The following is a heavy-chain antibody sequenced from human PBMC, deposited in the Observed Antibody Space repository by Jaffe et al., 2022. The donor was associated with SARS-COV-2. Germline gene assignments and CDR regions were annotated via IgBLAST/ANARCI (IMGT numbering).Heavy chain of an antibody. CDR2: INDAFGET. Sequence: EVQLLESGGGLVQPGESLRLSCVASGFTFSNYAMNWVRQAPGMGLEWVSAINDAFGETYYADSVKGRFTISRDDSRNTLYLHMNSLRAEDTAVYYCTKRGGHDYSNYIDYWGQGTVVTVSS. J-gene: IGHJ4*02. V-gene: IGHV3-23*01. D-gene: IGHD4-4*01. CDR1: GFTFSNYA. CDR3: TKRGGHDYSNYIDY.